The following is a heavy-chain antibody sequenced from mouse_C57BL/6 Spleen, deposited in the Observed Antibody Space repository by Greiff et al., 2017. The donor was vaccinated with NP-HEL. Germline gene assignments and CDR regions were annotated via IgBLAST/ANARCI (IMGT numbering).Heavy chain of an antibody. Sequence: EVKLVESGGDLVKPGGSLKLSCAASGFTFSSYGMSWVRQTPDKRLEWVATISSGGSYTYYPDSVKGRFTISRDNAKNTLYLQMSSLKSEDTAMYYYARLKNSNYGFAYWGQGTLVTVSA. J-gene: IGHJ3*01. D-gene: IGHD2-5*01. CDR3: ARLKNSNYGFAY. CDR2: ISSGGSYT. CDR1: GFTFSSYG. V-gene: IGHV5-6*01.